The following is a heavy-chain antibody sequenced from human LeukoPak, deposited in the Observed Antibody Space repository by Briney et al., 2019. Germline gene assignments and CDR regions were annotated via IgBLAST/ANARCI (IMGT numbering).Heavy chain of an antibody. CDR2: ISGSGGST. Sequence: PGGSLRLSCAASGFTFSDYYMSWIRQAPGKGLEWVSAISGSGGSTYYADSVKGRFTISRDNSKNTLYLQMNSLRAEDTAVYYCAKDPVTLRLTAPTLFDYWGQGTLVTVSS. V-gene: IGHV3-23*01. J-gene: IGHJ4*02. CDR3: AKDPVTLRLTAPTLFDY. D-gene: IGHD4-23*01. CDR1: GFTFSDYY.